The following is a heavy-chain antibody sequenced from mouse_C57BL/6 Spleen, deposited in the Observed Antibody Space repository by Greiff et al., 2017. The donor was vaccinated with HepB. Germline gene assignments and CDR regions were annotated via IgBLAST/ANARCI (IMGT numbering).Heavy chain of an antibody. V-gene: IGHV14-4*01. CDR1: GFNIKDDY. J-gene: IGHJ3*01. CDR2: IDPENGDT. Sequence: VQLQQSGAELVRPGASVKLSCTASGFNIKDDYMHWVKQRPEQGLEWIGWIDPENGDTEFASKFQGKATITADTSSNTAYLQRSSRTSEDTAVYYGTQGVAYWGEGTLVTVSA. CDR3: TQGVAY.